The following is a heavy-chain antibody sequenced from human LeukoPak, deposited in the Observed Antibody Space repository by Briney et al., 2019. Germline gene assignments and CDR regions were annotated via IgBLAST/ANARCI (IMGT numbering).Heavy chain of an antibody. CDR3: ARQEALSSGPGGTNY. Sequence: GSLRLSCAASGFTFSDYYMSWIRQPPGKGLEWIGSIYYSGSTYYNPSLKSRVTISVDTSKNQFSLKLSSVTAADTAVYYCARQEALSSGPGGTNYWGQGTLVTVSS. J-gene: IGHJ4*02. CDR2: IYYSGST. V-gene: IGHV4-39*01. D-gene: IGHD6-19*01. CDR1: GFTFSDYY.